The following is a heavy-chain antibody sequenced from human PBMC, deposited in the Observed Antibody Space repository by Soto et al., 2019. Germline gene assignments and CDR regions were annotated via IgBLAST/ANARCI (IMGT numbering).Heavy chain of an antibody. CDR3: ARCSVAGTGGNWFDP. CDR1: GGSISSSNYY. J-gene: IGHJ5*02. D-gene: IGHD6-19*01. V-gene: IGHV4-39*01. CDR2: IYYSGST. Sequence: SETLSLTCTVSGGSISSSNYYWGWIRQPPGKGLEWIGSIYYSGSTYYNPSLKSRVTISVDTSKNQFSLKLSSVTAADTAVYYCARCSVAGTGGNWFDPWGQGALVTVSS.